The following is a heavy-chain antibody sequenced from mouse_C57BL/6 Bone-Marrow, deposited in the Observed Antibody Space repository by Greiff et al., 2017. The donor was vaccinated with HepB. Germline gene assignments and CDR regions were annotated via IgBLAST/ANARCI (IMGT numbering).Heavy chain of an antibody. D-gene: IGHD2-3*01. J-gene: IGHJ3*01. CDR1: GFSFNTYA. V-gene: IGHV10-1*01. CDR2: IRSKSNNYAT. Sequence: EVQGVESGGGLVQPKGSLKLSCAASGFSFNTYAMNWVRQAPGKGLEWVARIRSKSNNYATYYADSVKDRFTISRDDSESMLYLQMNNLKTEDTAMYYCVRHCCYYLFAYWGQGTLVTVSA. CDR3: VRHCCYYLFAY.